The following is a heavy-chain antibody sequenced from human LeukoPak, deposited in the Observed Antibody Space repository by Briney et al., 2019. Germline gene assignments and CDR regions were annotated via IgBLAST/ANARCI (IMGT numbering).Heavy chain of an antibody. D-gene: IGHD2-21*01. V-gene: IGHV3-21*01. J-gene: IGHJ4*02. CDR2: ITSSGTYI. CDR3: ARDRANIVVVSASEY. CDR1: EFTYSDYS. Sequence: GGSLRLSCAASEFTYSDYSMNWVRQAPGKGLEWVSSITSSGTYIYYADSVKGRFTISRDNAKNSLYLQMNSLRAEDTAVYYCARDRANIVVVSASEYWGQGTLVTVSS.